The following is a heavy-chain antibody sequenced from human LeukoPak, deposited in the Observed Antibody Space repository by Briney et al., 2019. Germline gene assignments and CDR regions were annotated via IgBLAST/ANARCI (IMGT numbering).Heavy chain of an antibody. CDR1: GATFSNYA. CDR2: ILPIFSTE. J-gene: IGHJ4*02. CDR3: ARGIWGSLLSGGGYYFDY. V-gene: IGHV1-69*05. Sequence: ASVKVSCKASGATFSNYAISWVRQAPGQGLEWMGGILPIFSTENYAQKFQGRVTITTDESTSTAYMELTSLRSEDTAVYYCARGIWGSLLSGGGYYFDYSGQGTLVTVYS. D-gene: IGHD1-26*01.